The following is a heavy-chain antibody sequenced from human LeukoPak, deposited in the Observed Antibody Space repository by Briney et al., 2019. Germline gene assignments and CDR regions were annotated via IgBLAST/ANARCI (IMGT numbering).Heavy chain of an antibody. CDR2: INQDGSVK. J-gene: IGHJ5*02. V-gene: IGHV3-7*01. CDR3: ARGLRFQGNWFDP. D-gene: IGHD3-3*01. Sequence: GGSLRLSCAASGFTFSSYEMSWVRQAPGKGLEWVANINQDGSVKYYVDSVKGRFTISRDNAKNSLYLQMNSLRAEDTAVYYCARGLRFQGNWFDPWGQGTLVTVSS. CDR1: GFTFSSYE.